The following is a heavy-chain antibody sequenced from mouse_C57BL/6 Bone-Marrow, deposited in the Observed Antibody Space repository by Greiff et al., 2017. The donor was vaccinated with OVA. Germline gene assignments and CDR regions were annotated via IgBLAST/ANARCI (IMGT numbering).Heavy chain of an antibody. CDR1: GFTFSDAW. D-gene: IGHD2-2*01. CDR3: TREREWLPLAMDY. V-gene: IGHV6-6*01. CDR2: IRNKANNHAT. Sequence: EVKLQESGGGLVQPGGSMKLSCAASGFTFSDAWMDWVRQSPEKGLEWVAEIRNKANNHATYYAESVKGRFTISRDDSKSSVYLQMNSLRAEDTGIYYCTREREWLPLAMDYWGQGTSVTVSS. J-gene: IGHJ4*01.